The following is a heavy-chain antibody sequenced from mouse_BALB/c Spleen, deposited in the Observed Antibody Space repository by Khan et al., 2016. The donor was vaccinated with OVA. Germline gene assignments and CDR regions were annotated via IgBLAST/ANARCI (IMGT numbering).Heavy chain of an antibody. V-gene: IGHV2-6-1*01. CDR1: GFSLTNYG. J-gene: IGHJ4*01. Sequence: QVQLKQSGPGLVAPSQSLSITCTISGFSLTNYGVHWVRQPPGKGLEWLVVIWSDGSTTYNSALKSRLTISKDNSESQVFLKMNSLQTDDTAMYFGDTQTYYHYRIKDNWGQGTTVTVSS. D-gene: IGHD2-4*01. CDR2: IWSDGST. CDR3: DTQTYYHYRIKDN.